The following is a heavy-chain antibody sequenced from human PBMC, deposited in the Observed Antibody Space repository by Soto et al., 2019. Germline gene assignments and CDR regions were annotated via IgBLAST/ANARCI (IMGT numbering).Heavy chain of an antibody. CDR1: GGSISSGGYS. D-gene: IGHD3-3*01. J-gene: IGHJ5*02. CDR3: ARASGFYDFWSGYNWFDP. V-gene: IGHV4-30-2*01. CDR2: IYHSGST. Sequence: SETLSLTCAVSGGSISSGGYSWSWILQPPGKGLEWIGYIYHSGSTYYNPSLKSRVTISVDRSKNQFSLKLSSVTAAATAAYYCARASGFYDFWSGYNWFDPWGQGTLV.